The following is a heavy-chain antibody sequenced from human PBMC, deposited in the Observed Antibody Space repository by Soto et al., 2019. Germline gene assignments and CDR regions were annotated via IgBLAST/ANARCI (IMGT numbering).Heavy chain of an antibody. CDR2: IYPGDSDT. CDR3: ARQGHYYDPDWYFDL. D-gene: IGHD3-22*01. V-gene: IGHV5-51*01. CDR1: GYSFTSYW. J-gene: IGHJ2*01. Sequence: EVQLVQSGAEVKKPGESLKISCKGSGYSFTSYWIGWVRQMPGKGLEWMGIIYPGDSDTRYSPSFQGQVTISADKSISAAYLQWSSRKASDTAMYYCARQGHYYDPDWYFDLWGRGTLVTVSS.